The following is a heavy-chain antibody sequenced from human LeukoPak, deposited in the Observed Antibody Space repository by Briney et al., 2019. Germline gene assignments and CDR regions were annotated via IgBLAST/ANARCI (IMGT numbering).Heavy chain of an antibody. D-gene: IGHD6-6*01. CDR3: ARRDQSSIAARLGY. CDR2: IYTSGST. V-gene: IGHV4-4*07. Sequence: SETLSLTCTVSGGSISSYYWSWLRQPAGKGLEWIGRIYTSGSTNYNPSLKSRATMSVDTSKNQFSLKLSSVTAADTAVYYCARRDQSSIAARLGYWGQGTLVTVSS. J-gene: IGHJ4*02. CDR1: GGSISSYY.